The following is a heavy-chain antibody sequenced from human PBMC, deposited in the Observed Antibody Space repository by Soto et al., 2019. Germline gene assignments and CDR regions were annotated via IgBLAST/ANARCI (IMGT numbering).Heavy chain of an antibody. V-gene: IGHV3-73*01. CDR2: IRSKSNSYAT. J-gene: IGHJ4*02. CDR1: GFTFSGSA. CDR3: TRGYGDYVRDY. Sequence: EVQLVESGGGLVQPGGSLKLSCAVSGFTFSGSAMHWVRQASGKGLEWVGRIRSKSNSYATAYAASVKGRFTISRDDSKNTAYLQMNSLKTEDTAVHYCTRGYGDYVRDYWGQGTLVTVSS. D-gene: IGHD4-17*01.